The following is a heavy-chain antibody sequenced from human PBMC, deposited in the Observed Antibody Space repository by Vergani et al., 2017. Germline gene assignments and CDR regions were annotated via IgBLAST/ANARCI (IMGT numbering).Heavy chain of an antibody. D-gene: IGHD1-26*01. CDR2: IIPILGIA. J-gene: IGHJ4*02. CDR3: ARGTVGATGYFDY. Sequence: QVQLVQSGAEVKKPGSSVKVSCKASGGTFSSYAISWVRQAPGQGLEWMGRIIPILGIANYAQKFQGRVTITADKSTSTAYMELSSLRSEDTAVYYCARGTVGATGYFDYWGQGTLVTVSS. CDR1: GGTFSSYA. V-gene: IGHV1-69*04.